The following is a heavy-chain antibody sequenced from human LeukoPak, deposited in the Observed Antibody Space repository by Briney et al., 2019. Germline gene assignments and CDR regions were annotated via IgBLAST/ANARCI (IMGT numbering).Heavy chain of an antibody. J-gene: IGHJ3*02. CDR2: IDPSDSYT. CDR3: ATSMVRGVSKRGAFDI. Sequence: GESLKISCKGSGYSFISYWISWVRQMPGKGLEWMGTIDPSDSYTNYSPSFQGHVPISTDESISTAYLQWSNLKASDTAIYSCATSMVRGVSKRGAFDIWGQGTRVTISS. CDR1: GYSFISYW. V-gene: IGHV5-10-1*01. D-gene: IGHD3-10*01.